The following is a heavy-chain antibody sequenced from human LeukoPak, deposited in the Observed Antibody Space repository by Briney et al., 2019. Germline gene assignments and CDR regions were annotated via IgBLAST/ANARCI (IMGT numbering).Heavy chain of an antibody. CDR1: GYTFTGYY. CDR2: INPNSGGT. V-gene: IGHV1-2*02. J-gene: IGHJ5*02. CDR3: ARDHLDPYNWFDP. Sequence: ASVKVSCKASGYTFTGYYMHWVRQAPGQGLEWMGWINPNSGGTNYAQKFQGRVTMTRDTSISTAYMELSRLRSYHTAVYYFARDHLDPYNWFDPWGQGTLVTVSS. D-gene: IGHD3/OR15-3a*01.